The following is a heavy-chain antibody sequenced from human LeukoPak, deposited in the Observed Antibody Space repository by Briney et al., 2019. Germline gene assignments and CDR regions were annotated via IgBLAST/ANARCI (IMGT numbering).Heavy chain of an antibody. CDR3: ARHNPLPYYFDY. CDR1: GGSISSYY. V-gene: IGHV4-59*08. J-gene: IGHJ4*02. CDR2: IYYSGST. Sequence: PSETLSLTCTVSGGSISSYYWSWIRQPPGKGLEWIGYIYYSGSTNYNPSLKSRVTISVDTSKNQFPLKLSSVTAADTAVYYCARHNPLPYYFDYWGQGTLVTVSS.